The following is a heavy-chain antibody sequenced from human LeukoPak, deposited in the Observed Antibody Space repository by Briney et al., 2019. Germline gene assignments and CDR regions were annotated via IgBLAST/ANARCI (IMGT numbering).Heavy chain of an antibody. Sequence: PSETLSLTCTVSGGSISSGDYYWSWIRQPPGKGLEWIGYIYYSGSTYYNPSLKSRVTMSVDTSKNQFSLKLSSVTAADTAVYYCARSPLLGSLEWLLGDYYYMDVWGKGTTVTVSS. CDR2: IYYSGST. CDR1: GGSISSGDYY. V-gene: IGHV4-30-4*08. CDR3: ARSPLLGSLEWLLGDYYYMDV. J-gene: IGHJ6*03. D-gene: IGHD3-3*01.